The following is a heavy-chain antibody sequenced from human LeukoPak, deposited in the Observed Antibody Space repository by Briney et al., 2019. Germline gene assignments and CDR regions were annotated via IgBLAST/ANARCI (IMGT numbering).Heavy chain of an antibody. CDR2: IKEDGSDK. CDR1: GFTFNTYW. CDR3: ARRYCSGGSCYSFRGDWFDP. V-gene: IGHV3-7*01. J-gene: IGHJ5*02. Sequence: GGSLKLSCTASGFTFNTYWMGWVRQAPGKGLEWVADIKEDGSDKYFVDSVKGRFTISRDNTKNSLYLHMDSLRAEDTAVYYCARRYCSGGSCYSFRGDWFDPWGQGTLVTVSS. D-gene: IGHD2-15*01.